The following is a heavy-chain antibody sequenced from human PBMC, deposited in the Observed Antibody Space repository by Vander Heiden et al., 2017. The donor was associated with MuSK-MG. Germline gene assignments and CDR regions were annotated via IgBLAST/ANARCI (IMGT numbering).Heavy chain of an antibody. V-gene: IGHV4-34*01. CDR2: INHSGST. CDR1: GGSFSGYY. Sequence: QVQLQPWGAGLLKPSETLSLTCAVYGGSFSGYYWGWIRQPPGKGLEWIGEINHSGSTNYNPSLKSRVTISVDTSKNQFSLKLSSVTAADTAVYYCARAVAVLRFLEWLPYYYMDVWGKGTTGTVSS. CDR3: ARAVAVLRFLEWLPYYYMDV. J-gene: IGHJ6*03. D-gene: IGHD3-3*01.